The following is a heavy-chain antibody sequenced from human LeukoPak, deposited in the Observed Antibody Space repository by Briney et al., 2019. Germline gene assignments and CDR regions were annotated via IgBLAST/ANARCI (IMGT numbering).Heavy chain of an antibody. V-gene: IGHV4-30-4*01. Sequence: SETLSLTCTVSGGSINNGDSYWSWIRQPPGKGLEWIGYIYYSGTTHYNPSLKSRVTISVDTSKNQFSLKLSSVTAADTAVYYCARRTGDSGYDNDHWGQGTLVTVSS. CDR3: ARRTGDSGYDNDH. J-gene: IGHJ4*02. CDR2: IYYSGTT. CDR1: GGSINNGDSY. D-gene: IGHD5-12*01.